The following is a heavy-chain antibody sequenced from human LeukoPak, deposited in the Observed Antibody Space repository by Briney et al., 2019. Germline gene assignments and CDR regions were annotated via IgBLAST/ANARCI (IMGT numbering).Heavy chain of an antibody. Sequence: SETLSLTCTVSGGSINSNYWTWIRQPAGKGLDWIGRISTTRITNYSPSLKSRVTISLGKSKNQFSLILASVTAADTALYYCAREASIAAAGWISDYWGQGTLVTVSS. CDR3: AREASIAAAGWISDY. CDR1: GGSINSNY. CDR2: ISTTRIT. D-gene: IGHD6-13*01. J-gene: IGHJ4*02. V-gene: IGHV4-4*07.